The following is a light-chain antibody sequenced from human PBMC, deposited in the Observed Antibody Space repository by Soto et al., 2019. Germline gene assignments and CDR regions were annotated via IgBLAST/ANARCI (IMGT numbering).Light chain of an antibody. CDR2: WAS. Sequence: DSVMTQSPDSLAVSLGERATINCKSSQSVLYSSNNKNYLAWYQQKPGQPPKLLIYWASTRESGVPDRFSGSGSGTDFTLTISSLQAEDVAVYYCQQYYSTPRTVGQGTKVDIK. V-gene: IGKV4-1*01. J-gene: IGKJ1*01. CDR1: QSVLYSSNNKNY. CDR3: QQYYSTPRT.